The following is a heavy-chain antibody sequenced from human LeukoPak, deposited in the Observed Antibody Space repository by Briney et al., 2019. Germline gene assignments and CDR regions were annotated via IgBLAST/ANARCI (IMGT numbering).Heavy chain of an antibody. Sequence: ASVKVSCKASGYTFTSYGISWVRQAPGQGLEWMGWISAYNGNTNYAQKHQGRVTMTTDTSTSTAYMELSSLRSEDTAVYYCARFSPCSSTSCYGYYYMDVWGKGTTVTVSS. J-gene: IGHJ6*03. CDR1: GYTFTSYG. CDR3: ARFSPCSSTSCYGYYYMDV. D-gene: IGHD2-2*01. CDR2: ISAYNGNT. V-gene: IGHV1-18*01.